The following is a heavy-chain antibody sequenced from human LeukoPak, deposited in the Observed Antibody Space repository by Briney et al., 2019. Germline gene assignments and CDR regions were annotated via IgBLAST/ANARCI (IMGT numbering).Heavy chain of an antibody. Sequence: SETLSLTCAVYGGSFSGYYWSWIRQPPGKGLEWIGEINHSGSTNYNPSLKSRVIISVDTSKNQFSLKLSSVTAADTAVYYCASSSSSTPFDYWGQGTLVTVSS. CDR2: INHSGST. D-gene: IGHD3-22*01. V-gene: IGHV4-34*01. CDR3: ASSSSSTPFDY. J-gene: IGHJ4*02. CDR1: GGSFSGYY.